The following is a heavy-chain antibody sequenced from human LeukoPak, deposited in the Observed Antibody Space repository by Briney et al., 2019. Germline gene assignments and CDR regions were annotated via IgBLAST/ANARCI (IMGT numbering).Heavy chain of an antibody. J-gene: IGHJ4*02. D-gene: IGHD1-26*01. Sequence: PGGSLRLSRAASGFTFSSYAMSWVRQAPGKGLECVSAISGSGGSTYYADSVTGRFTISRDNCKSTLYLQMSSLRAEDTAVYYCAIRIVGATSYSFFDYWGQRNLVTVSS. CDR1: GFTFSSYA. V-gene: IGHV3-23*01. CDR3: AIRIVGATSYSFFDY. CDR2: ISGSGGST.